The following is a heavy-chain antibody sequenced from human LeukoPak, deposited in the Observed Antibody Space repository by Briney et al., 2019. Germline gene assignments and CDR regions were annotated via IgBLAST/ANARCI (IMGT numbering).Heavy chain of an antibody. V-gene: IGHV1-69*05. CDR1: GGTFSSYA. J-gene: IGHJ6*03. D-gene: IGHD6-13*01. CDR2: IIPIFGTA. Sequence: SVKVSCKASGGTFSSYAISWVRQAPGQGLEWMGGIIPIFGTANYAQKFQGRVTITTDESTSTAYMELSSLRSEDTAVYYCASRPIAAANYYYYYYYMDVWGKGTTVTVSS. CDR3: ASRPIAAANYYYYYYYMDV.